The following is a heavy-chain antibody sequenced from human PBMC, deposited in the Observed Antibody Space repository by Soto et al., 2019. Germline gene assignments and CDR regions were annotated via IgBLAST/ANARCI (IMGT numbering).Heavy chain of an antibody. CDR2: IWYDGSNK. V-gene: IGHV3-33*01. J-gene: IGHJ6*02. CDR1: GYIFSKYG. Sequence: QVQLVESGGGVVQSGRSLRLSCAASGYIFSKYGMHWVRQAPGKGLEWVSVIWYDGSNKYYAESVKGRFTISRDNSRNTVYLQVNSXXDDDTAXXYCARDRPXGRKRGFEVPSIDMDVWGQGTTVIVSS. CDR3: ARDRPXGRKRGFEVPSIDMDV. D-gene: IGHD1-26*01.